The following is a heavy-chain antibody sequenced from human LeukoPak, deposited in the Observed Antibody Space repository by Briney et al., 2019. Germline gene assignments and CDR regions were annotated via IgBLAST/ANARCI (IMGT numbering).Heavy chain of an antibody. CDR2: ISYDGSNK. CDR3: AKGRDGDY. J-gene: IGHJ4*02. D-gene: IGHD6-6*01. CDR1: GFTFSSYG. Sequence: GGSLRLSCAASGFTFSSYGMHWVRQAPGKGLEWVAVISYDGSNKYYADSVKGRFTISRDNSKNTLYLQMNSLRAEDTAVYYYAKGRDGDYWGQGTLVTVSS. V-gene: IGHV3-30*18.